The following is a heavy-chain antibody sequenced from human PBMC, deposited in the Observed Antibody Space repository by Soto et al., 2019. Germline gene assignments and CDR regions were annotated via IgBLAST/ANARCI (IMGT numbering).Heavy chain of an antibody. CDR1: GFMFSSYV. D-gene: IGHD4-17*01. CDR2: IGGGGGSA. J-gene: IGHJ4*02. V-gene: IGHV3-23*01. Sequence: VQLLESGGGLVQPGESLRVSCAASGFMFSSYVMSWVRQAPGKGLEWVSGIGGGGGSAFYADSVKGRFTISRDNSKNTLYLQMNILGAEDTAVYYCAKGPNHDYGDFYYFDYWGQGALVTVSS. CDR3: AKGPNHDYGDFYYFDY.